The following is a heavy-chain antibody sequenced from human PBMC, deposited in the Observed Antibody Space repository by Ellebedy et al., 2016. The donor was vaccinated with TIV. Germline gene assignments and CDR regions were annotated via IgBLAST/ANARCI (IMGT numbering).Heavy chain of an antibody. J-gene: IGHJ6*02. D-gene: IGHD2-15*01. CDR3: ARDHGGGSPLDV. CDR2: IYYSGST. V-gene: IGHV4-59*01. Sequence: MPSETLSLTCTVSGDSISSYYWSWIRQPPGKGLEWIGYIYYSGSTNYNPSLKSRVTISVDTSKNQFSLKLSSVTTADTAVYYCARDHGGGSPLDVWGQGTTVTVSS. CDR1: GDSISSYY.